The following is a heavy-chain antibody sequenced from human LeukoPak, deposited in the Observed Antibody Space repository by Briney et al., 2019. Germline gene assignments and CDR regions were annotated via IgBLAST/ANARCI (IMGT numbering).Heavy chain of an antibody. Sequence: PGGSLRLSCSASGFTFSSYAMHWVRQAPGKGLEHVSAIRSNGGSTYYADSVKGRFTMSRDNSKNTLYLQMSSLRAEDTAVYYCVKDDVYYYARSDYPHWGQGTLVTVSS. V-gene: IGHV3-64D*09. CDR3: VKDDVYYYARSDYPH. CDR1: GFTFSSYA. D-gene: IGHD3-22*01. CDR2: IRSNGGST. J-gene: IGHJ4*02.